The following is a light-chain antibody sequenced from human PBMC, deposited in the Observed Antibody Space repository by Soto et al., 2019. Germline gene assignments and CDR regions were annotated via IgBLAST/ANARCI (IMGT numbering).Light chain of an antibody. CDR3: QKYSSSRT. Sequence: ENVFTHAPSTLSLSPGGKATLYCRASQSVSSNHLAWYQQKPGQAPRLLIYGGSSRATGIPVRFSGSGSETDFTLTITRLEPEDFAMYYCQKYSSSRTFGQGTKGDIK. J-gene: IGKJ1*01. CDR2: GGS. CDR1: QSVSSNH. V-gene: IGKV3-20*01.